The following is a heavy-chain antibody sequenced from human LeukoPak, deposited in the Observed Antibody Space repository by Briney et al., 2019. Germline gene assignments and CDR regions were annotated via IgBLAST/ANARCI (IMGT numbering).Heavy chain of an antibody. CDR2: IYYSGST. Sequence: PSETLSLTCTVSGGSISNSSYYWGWIRQPPGKGLEWIGSIYYSGSTYYNPSLKSRVTISVDTSENQFSLKLSSVTAADTAVYYCARVTWIQLWLPDYYFDYWGQGTLVTVSS. J-gene: IGHJ4*02. CDR3: ARVTWIQLWLPDYYFDY. V-gene: IGHV4-39*01. D-gene: IGHD5-18*01. CDR1: GGSISNSSYY.